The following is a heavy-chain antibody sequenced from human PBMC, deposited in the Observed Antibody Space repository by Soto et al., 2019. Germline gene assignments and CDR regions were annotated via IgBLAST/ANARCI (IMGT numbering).Heavy chain of an antibody. CDR1: GFTFSSYA. J-gene: IGHJ2*01. CDR2: ISGSGGST. V-gene: IGHV3-23*01. Sequence: EVQLLESGGGLVQPGGSLRLSCAASGFTFSSYAMSWVRQAPGKGLEWVSAISGSGGSTYYADSVKGRFTISRDNSKNTLNLQMNSLRAEDTAVYYCASRSSGEYWYFDLWGRGTLVTVSS. D-gene: IGHD2-15*01. CDR3: ASRSSGEYWYFDL.